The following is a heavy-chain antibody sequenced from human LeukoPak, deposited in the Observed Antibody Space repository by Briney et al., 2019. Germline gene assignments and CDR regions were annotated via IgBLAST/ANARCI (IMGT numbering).Heavy chain of an antibody. V-gene: IGHV3-23*01. CDR2: ISGSGGST. Sequence: GGSLRLSCAASGFTFSSYAMSWVRQAPGKGLEWVSAISGSGGSTYYADSVKGRFTISRDNSKNTLYLQMNSLRAEDTAVYYCARDQDYFDSSGYHEYWGQGTLVTVSS. J-gene: IGHJ4*02. D-gene: IGHD3-22*01. CDR1: GFTFSSYA. CDR3: ARDQDYFDSSGYHEY.